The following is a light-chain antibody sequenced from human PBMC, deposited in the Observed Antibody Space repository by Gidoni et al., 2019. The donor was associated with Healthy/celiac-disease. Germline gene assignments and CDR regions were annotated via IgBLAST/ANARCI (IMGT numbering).Light chain of an antibody. CDR1: QSVSSCY. J-gene: IGKJ1*01. V-gene: IGKV3-20*01. Sequence: DIVLTQSPGTLSLSPGERATPACSARQSVSSCYVAWYQQKPGQAPRLLIDGASSRATGIPDRFSGSGSGKDFTLTISRLEPEDVAVYYWQQYGSSPRTFGPXTKVEIK. CDR2: GAS. CDR3: QQYGSSPRT.